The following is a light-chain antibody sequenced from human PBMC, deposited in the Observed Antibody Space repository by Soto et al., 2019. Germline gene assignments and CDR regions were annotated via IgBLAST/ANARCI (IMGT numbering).Light chain of an antibody. CDR2: EVS. Sequence: QSALTQPASVSGSPGQSITISCTGTSSDVGNYKYVSWYQQHPGKSPKLMIYEVSNRPSGVSNRFSGSKSGNTASLTISGLQAEEETDYYCFSYTSSGTYVFGPGTKLTAL. J-gene: IGLJ1*01. V-gene: IGLV2-14*01. CDR1: SSDVGNYKY. CDR3: FSYTSSGTYV.